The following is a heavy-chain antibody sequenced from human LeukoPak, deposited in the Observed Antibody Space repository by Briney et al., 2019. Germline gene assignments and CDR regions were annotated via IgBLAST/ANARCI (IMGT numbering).Heavy chain of an antibody. V-gene: IGHV3-13*01. J-gene: IGHJ4*02. CDR3: ARGRIYYYGSGSRYAKAYYFDY. Sequence: GGSLRLSCAASGFTFSSYDMHWVRHATGKGLEWVSAIGTAGDTYYPGSVKGRFTISRENAKNSLYLQMNSLRAGDTAVYYCARGRIYYYGSGSRYAKAYYFDYWGQGTLVTVSS. CDR1: GFTFSSYD. CDR2: IGTAGDT. D-gene: IGHD3-10*01.